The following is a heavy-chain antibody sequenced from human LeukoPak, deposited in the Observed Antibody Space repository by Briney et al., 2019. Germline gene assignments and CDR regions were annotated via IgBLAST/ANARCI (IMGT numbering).Heavy chain of an antibody. D-gene: IGHD3-10*01. V-gene: IGHV1-18*01. Sequence: ASVNVSCKASGYTFTSYGISWVRQAPGQGLEWMGWISAYNGNTNYAQKLQGRVTMTTDTSTSTAYMELRSLRSDDTAVYYCARDIPGSVGSAGHNWFDPWGQGTLVTVSS. CDR2: ISAYNGNT. CDR3: ARDIPGSVGSAGHNWFDP. J-gene: IGHJ5*02. CDR1: GYTFTSYG.